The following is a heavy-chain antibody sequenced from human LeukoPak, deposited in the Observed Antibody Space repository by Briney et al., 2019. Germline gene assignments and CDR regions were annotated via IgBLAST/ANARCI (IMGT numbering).Heavy chain of an antibody. J-gene: IGHJ4*02. Sequence: GGSLRLSCAASGFTFGSYAMNWVRQAPGRGLEWVSGFSGSGGTTYYADSVKGRFTISRDNSKNTLYLQMNSLRAEDTAVYYCAKGSSPFDYWGQGTLVTVSS. V-gene: IGHV3-23*01. CDR3: AKGSSPFDY. CDR2: FSGSGGTT. CDR1: GFTFGSYA.